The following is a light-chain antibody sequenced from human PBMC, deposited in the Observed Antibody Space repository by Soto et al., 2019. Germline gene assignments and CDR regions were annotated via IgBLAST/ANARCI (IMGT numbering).Light chain of an antibody. V-gene: IGKV1-5*03. CDR1: QTISSW. CDR3: QHYNSYSEA. CDR2: KAS. Sequence: DIQMTQSPSTLSGSVGDRVTITFRSSQTISSWLAWYQQKPGKAPKLLIYKASTLKSGVPSRFSSSGSGTEFTLTISSLQPDDFATYYCQHYNSYSEAFGQGTRWIS. J-gene: IGKJ1*01.